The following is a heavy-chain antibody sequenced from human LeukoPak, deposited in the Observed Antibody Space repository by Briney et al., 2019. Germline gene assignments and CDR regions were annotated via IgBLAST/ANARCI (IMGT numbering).Heavy chain of an antibody. CDR2: ISTTSTYT. V-gene: IGHV3-11*06. D-gene: IGHD4-23*01. J-gene: IGHJ4*02. Sequence: GGSLRLSCAASGFTFSDYYMSWIRQAPGKGLEWVSHISTTSTYTNYADSVKGRFTISRDNAKNSLYLQMNSLRAEDTAVYYCARAPYGGNFFDYWGQGTLVNVSS. CDR1: GFTFSDYY. CDR3: ARAPYGGNFFDY.